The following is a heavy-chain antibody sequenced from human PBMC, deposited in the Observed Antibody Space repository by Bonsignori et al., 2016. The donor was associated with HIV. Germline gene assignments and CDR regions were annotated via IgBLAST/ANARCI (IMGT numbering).Heavy chain of an antibody. J-gene: IGHJ4*02. CDR1: GDAFDNYA. V-gene: IGHV1-69*01. CDR2: IIPIFGTA. Sequence: QVHLVQSGAEVKRPGSSMKVSCKTSGDAFDNYAINWVRQAPGQGLEWMGGIIPIFGTADYGQKFRDRVTITADDSTSTVYLELRSLRSEDTAVYYCARPHWEVMDGPFDYWGQGTLVTVSS. CDR3: ARPHWEVMDGPFDY. D-gene: IGHD1-26*01.